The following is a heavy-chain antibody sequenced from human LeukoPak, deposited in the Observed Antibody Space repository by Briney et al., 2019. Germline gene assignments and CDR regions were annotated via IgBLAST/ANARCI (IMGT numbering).Heavy chain of an antibody. J-gene: IGHJ4*02. CDR2: IYYSGST. CDR3: ARHVIGESAQYYFDY. D-gene: IGHD3-10*01. V-gene: IGHV4-59*01. Sequence: PSETLSLTCTVSGGSISSYYWSWIRQPPGKGLEWIGYIYYSGSTNYNPSLKSRVTISVDTSKNQFSLKLSSVTAADTAVYYCARHVIGESAQYYFDYWGQGTLVTVSS. CDR1: GGSISSYY.